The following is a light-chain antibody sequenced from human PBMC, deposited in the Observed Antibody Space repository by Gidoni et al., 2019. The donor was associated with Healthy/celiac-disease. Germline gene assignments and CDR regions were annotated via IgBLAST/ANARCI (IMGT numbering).Light chain of an antibody. J-gene: IGKJ2*04. CDR1: QSISSY. V-gene: IGKV1-39*01. Sequence: DNQMTQSPSSLSASVGDRVTITCRASQSISSYLNWYQQKPGKAPKLLIYAASSLQSGVPSRFSGSGSGTDFTLTISSLQPEDFATYYCQQGYSTPCSFGQGTKLEIK. CDR3: QQGYSTPCS. CDR2: AAS.